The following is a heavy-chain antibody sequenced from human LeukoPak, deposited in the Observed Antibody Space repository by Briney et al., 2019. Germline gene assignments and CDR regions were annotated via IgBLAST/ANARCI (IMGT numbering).Heavy chain of an antibody. V-gene: IGHV1-46*01. CDR1: GGTFSSYS. Sequence: GSSVKVSCKASGGTFSSYSINWVRQAPGQGLEWMGIINPSGGSTSYAQKFQGRVTMTRDMSTSTVYMELSSLRSEDTAVYYCARVSSGIRYFDYWGQGTLVTVSS. D-gene: IGHD6-19*01. J-gene: IGHJ4*02. CDR3: ARVSSGIRYFDY. CDR2: INPSGGST.